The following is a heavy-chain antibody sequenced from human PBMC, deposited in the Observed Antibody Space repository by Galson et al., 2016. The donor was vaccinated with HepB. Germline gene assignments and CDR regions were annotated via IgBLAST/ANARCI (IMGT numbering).Heavy chain of an antibody. CDR1: GGSVSSDNYS. J-gene: IGHJ6*02. Sequence: SETLSLTCTVSGGSVSSDNYSWNWIRQPPGKGLEWIGYISYSGSTNYNPSLKSRVTMSVDTSKNHFSLKLSSVTAADTAVYYCSGTNTMTRVRGSYYYYAMNVGGQGTTVTVSS. D-gene: IGHD3-10*01. CDR2: ISYSGST. CDR3: SGTNTMTRVRGSYYYYAMNV. V-gene: IGHV4-61*03.